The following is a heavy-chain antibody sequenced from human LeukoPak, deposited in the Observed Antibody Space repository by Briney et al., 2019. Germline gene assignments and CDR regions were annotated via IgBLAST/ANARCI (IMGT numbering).Heavy chain of an antibody. J-gene: IGHJ3*02. CDR3: ARAIYGDYVSDAFDI. CDR2: IYPGDSDT. V-gene: IGHV5-51*01. D-gene: IGHD4-17*01. Sequence: PRASLQISCQGSGSTFTSYWIGWVRQVPGKGLEWMGTIYPGDSDTRYSPSFQGQVTISADKSISTAYLQWSSLKASDTAMYYCARAIYGDYVSDAFDIWGQGTMVTVSS. CDR1: GSTFTSYW.